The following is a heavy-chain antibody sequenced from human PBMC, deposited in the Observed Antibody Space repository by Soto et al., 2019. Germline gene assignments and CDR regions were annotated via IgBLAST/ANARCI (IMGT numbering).Heavy chain of an antibody. D-gene: IGHD3-3*01. CDR3: ARDRARALFGAGAFDI. CDR1: GFTFSSYA. V-gene: IGHV3-30-3*01. CDR2: ISYDGSNK. Sequence: HPGGSLRLSCAASGFTFSSYAMHWVRQAPGKGLEWVAVISYDGSNKYYADSVKGRFTISRDNSKNTLYLQMNSLRAEDTAVYYCARDRARALFGAGAFDIWGQGTMVTVSS. J-gene: IGHJ3*02.